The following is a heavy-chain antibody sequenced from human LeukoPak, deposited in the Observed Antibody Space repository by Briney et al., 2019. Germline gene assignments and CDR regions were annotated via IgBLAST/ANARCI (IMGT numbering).Heavy chain of an antibody. CDR3: ARDPMGATSRFYFDQ. Sequence: PGGSLRPSCAASGFTFSSYWMHWVRQAPGKGLVWVSRIKSDGSSTSYADSVKGRFTISRDNAKNSLYLQMNSLRAEDTAVYYCARDPMGATSRFYFDQWGQGTLVTVSS. CDR1: GFTFSSYW. CDR2: IKSDGSST. J-gene: IGHJ4*02. V-gene: IGHV3-74*01. D-gene: IGHD1-26*01.